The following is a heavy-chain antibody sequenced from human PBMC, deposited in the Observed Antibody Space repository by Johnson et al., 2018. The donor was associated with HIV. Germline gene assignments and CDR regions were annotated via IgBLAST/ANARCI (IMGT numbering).Heavy chain of an antibody. CDR2: IKSKIDGGTP. V-gene: IGHV3-15*01. D-gene: IGHD3-16*01. J-gene: IGHJ3*02. CDR1: GFTFSNAW. Sequence: VHLVESGGGLVKPGGSLRLSCAASGFTFSNAWMNWVRQAPGKGLEWVGRIKSKIDGGTPDDAAPMKGRFTISRDDSKNTLYMQMNSLKTEDAAVYYCATGFGPAFEMWGQGTMVTVSS. CDR3: ATGFGPAFEM.